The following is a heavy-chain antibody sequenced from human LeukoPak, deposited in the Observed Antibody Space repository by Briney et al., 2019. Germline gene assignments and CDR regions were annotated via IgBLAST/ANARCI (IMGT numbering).Heavy chain of an antibody. CDR1: GGSISSSSYY. J-gene: IGHJ4*02. CDR2: IDYSGST. D-gene: IGHD3-3*01. CDR3: ASGTTYYDFWSGYPLFDY. Sequence: PSETLSLTCTVSGGSISSSSYYWGWLRQPPGGGLEWSGSIDYSGSTYYNPSIKSRATTSVDTSKNQFSLKLSSVTATDTAVYYCASGTTYYDFWSGYPLFDYWGQGTLVTVSS. V-gene: IGHV4-39*07.